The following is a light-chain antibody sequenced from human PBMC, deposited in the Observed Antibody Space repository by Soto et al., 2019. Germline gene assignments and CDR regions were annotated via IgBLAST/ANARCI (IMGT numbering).Light chain of an antibody. CDR2: AAS. CDR3: QQYYSYPRT. V-gene: IGKV1-8*01. Sequence: AIRMTQSPSSFSASTGDRVTITCRASPGISSYLAWYQKKPGKAPKLLIYAASTLQSGVPSRFSGSGSGKDFTLTISCLQSEDFATYYCQQYYSYPRTFGQGTKLEIK. CDR1: PGISSY. J-gene: IGKJ2*01.